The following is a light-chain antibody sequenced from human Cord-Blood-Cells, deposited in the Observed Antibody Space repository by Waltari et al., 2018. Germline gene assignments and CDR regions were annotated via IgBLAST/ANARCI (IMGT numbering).Light chain of an antibody. CDR3: CSYAGSSTVV. J-gene: IGLJ2*01. V-gene: IGLV2-23*01. CDR1: SSDVGSYNL. CDR2: EGS. Sequence: QSALTQPASVSGSPGQSITISCTGTSSDVGSYNLVSWYQQHPGKAPKLRIYEGSKRPSGVSNLFSGSKSGNTASLTISGLQAEDEADYYCCSYAGSSTVVFGGGTKLTVL.